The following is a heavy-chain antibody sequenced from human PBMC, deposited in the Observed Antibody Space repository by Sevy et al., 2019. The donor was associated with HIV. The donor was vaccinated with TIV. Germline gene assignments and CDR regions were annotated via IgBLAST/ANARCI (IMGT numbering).Heavy chain of an antibody. CDR1: GGSISSYY. J-gene: IGHJ4*02. CDR2: IYYSGST. V-gene: IGHV4-59*01. D-gene: IGHD3-3*01. Sequence: SETLPLTCTVSGGSISSYYWSWIRQPPGKGLEWIGYIYYSGSTNYNPSLKSRVTISVDTSKNQFSLKLSSVTAADTAVYYCARDAGYDFWSGYYDYWGQGTLVTVSS. CDR3: ARDAGYDFWSGYYDY.